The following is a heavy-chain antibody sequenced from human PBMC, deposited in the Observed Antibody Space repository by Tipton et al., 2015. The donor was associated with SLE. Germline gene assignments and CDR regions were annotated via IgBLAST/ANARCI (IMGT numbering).Heavy chain of an antibody. Sequence: TLSLTCTVSGGSISSSSYYWGWIRQPPGKGLEWIGSIYYSGSTYYNPSLKSRVTISVDTSKNQFSLKLTSVTAADTAVYYCARAPAPSGYIFDFWGQGALVTVSS. CDR2: IYYSGST. J-gene: IGHJ4*02. CDR1: GGSISSSSYY. CDR3: ARAPAPSGYIFDF. V-gene: IGHV4-39*07. D-gene: IGHD5-12*01.